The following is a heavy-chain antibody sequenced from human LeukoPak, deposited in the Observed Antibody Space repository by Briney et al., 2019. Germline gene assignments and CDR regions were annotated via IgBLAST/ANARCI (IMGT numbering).Heavy chain of an antibody. J-gene: IGHJ6*02. Sequence: GGSLRLSCAASGFTFSNYTMNWVRQAPGKGLEWVSSISSRSSYSYYADSLKGRFTVSRDNAKNSLYLQMSSLRAEDTAVYYCTVSYYFLDVWGQGTTVTVSS. CDR2: ISSRSSYS. CDR3: TVSYYFLDV. CDR1: GFTFSNYT. V-gene: IGHV3-21*01. D-gene: IGHD3/OR15-3a*01.